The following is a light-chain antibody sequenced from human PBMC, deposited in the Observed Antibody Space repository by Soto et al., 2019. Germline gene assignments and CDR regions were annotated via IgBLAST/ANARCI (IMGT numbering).Light chain of an antibody. Sequence: QSVLTQPPSVSGAPGLRVTISCTGSRSNLGAGYDVHWYQHLPGTAPKLFIYANDNRPSGVPDRFSGSKSDTSASLAITGLQAEDEADYYCQSYDSSLSGVVFGGGTQLTVL. CDR1: RSNLGAGYD. V-gene: IGLV1-40*01. CDR2: AND. J-gene: IGLJ2*01. CDR3: QSYDSSLSGVV.